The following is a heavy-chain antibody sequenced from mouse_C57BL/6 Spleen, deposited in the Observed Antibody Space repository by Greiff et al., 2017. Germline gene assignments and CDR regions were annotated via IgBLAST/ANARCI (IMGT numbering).Heavy chain of an antibody. CDR1: GYTFTSYW. J-gene: IGHJ2*01. CDR3: ARRTGSSYLLDY. CDR2: IDPSDSET. D-gene: IGHD1-1*01. V-gene: IGHV1-52*01. Sequence: QVQLQQPGAELVRPGSSVKLSCKASGYTFTSYWMHWVKQRPIQGLEWIGNIDPSDSETHYNQKFKDKATLTVDKSSSTAYMQLSSLTSEDSAVYYSARRTGSSYLLDYWGQGTTLTVSS.